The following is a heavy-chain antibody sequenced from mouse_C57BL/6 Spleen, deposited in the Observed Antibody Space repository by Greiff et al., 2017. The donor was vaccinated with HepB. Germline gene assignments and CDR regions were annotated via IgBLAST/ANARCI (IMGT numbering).Heavy chain of an antibody. J-gene: IGHJ3*01. Sequence: QVQLQQPGAELVKPGASVKLSCKASGYTFTSYWMQWVKQRPGQGLEWIGEIDPSDSYTTSNQKFKGKATLTVDTSSSTAYMQLSSLTSEDSAVYYCVGNYGSSYVGFAYWGQGTLVTVSA. V-gene: IGHV1-50*01. D-gene: IGHD1-1*01. CDR1: GYTFTSYW. CDR2: IDPSDSYT. CDR3: VGNYGSSYVGFAY.